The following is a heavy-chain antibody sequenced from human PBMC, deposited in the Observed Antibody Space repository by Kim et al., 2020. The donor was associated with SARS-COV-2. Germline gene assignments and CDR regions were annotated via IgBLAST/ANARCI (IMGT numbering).Heavy chain of an antibody. CDR1: GGTFSSYA. CDR2: IIPILGIA. D-gene: IGHD3-10*01. Sequence: SVKVSCKASGGTFSSYAISWVRQAPGQGLEWMGRIIPILGIANYAQKFQGRVTITADKSTSTAYMELSSLRSEDTAVYYCARARFPYGSGSYYPPDYWGQGTLVTVSS. J-gene: IGHJ4*02. V-gene: IGHV1-69*04. CDR3: ARARFPYGSGSYYPPDY.